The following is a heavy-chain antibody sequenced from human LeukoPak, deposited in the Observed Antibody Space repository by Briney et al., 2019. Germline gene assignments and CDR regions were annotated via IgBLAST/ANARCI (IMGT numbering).Heavy chain of an antibody. J-gene: IGHJ4*02. Sequence: GGSLRLSSAASGFTFSYYWMNWVRQARGRRLEWVASIKQDGSDKYYVDSVKGRCTISRDNAKNSLHLQMNSLRVEDTAVYYCARGSGSYGGAFDYWGQGTLVTVSS. CDR1: GFTFSYYW. CDR3: ARGSGSYGGAFDY. V-gene: IGHV3-7*01. CDR2: IKQDGSDK. D-gene: IGHD1-26*01.